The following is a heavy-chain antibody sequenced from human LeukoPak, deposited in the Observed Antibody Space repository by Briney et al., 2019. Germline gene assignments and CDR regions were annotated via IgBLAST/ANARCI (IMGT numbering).Heavy chain of an antibody. V-gene: IGHV3-7*01. D-gene: IGHD1-26*01. Sequence: GGSLRLSCAASGFTFSSYWMTWIRQAPGKGLEWVANIKQDGSEKYYVDSVKGRFTISRDNAKNSLYLQMNSLRADDTAVYYCASGYSGSYYHFDYWGQGTLVTVSS. CDR1: GFTFSSYW. CDR2: IKQDGSEK. J-gene: IGHJ4*02. CDR3: ASGYSGSYYHFDY.